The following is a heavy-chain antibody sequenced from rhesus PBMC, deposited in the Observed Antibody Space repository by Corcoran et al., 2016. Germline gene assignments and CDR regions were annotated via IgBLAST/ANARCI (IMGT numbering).Heavy chain of an antibody. CDR2: ISGSGVCT. J-gene: IGHJ4*01. CDR1: GGSISSSKW. CDR3: ARARDFDY. Sequence: QLQLQESGPGLVKPSETLSLTCAVSGGSISSSKWWSWIRQHPVKGLEWIGRISGSGVCTSYHPSLKTRVTISTATSKNQFSLKLSSVTAAATAVYYCARARDFDYWGQGVLVTVSS. V-gene: IGHV4-57*01.